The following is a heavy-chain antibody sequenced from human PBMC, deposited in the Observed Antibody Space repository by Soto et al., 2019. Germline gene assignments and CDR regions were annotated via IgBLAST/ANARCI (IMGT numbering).Heavy chain of an antibody. J-gene: IGHJ3*02. Sequence: GGSLKISFKGSGYGFSIHLVSWLRQRPVKGLEWVGIIYPGNSNTMYSPSFQAQVNISADTALSTTYLQWDTLKPSDTAIYFCASDWDFDGGNCDMAGFDMWGQGKRVTVS. V-gene: IGHV5-51*01. D-gene: IGHD2-15*01. CDR3: ASDWDFDGGNCDMAGFDM. CDR1: GYGFSIHL. CDR2: IYPGNSNT.